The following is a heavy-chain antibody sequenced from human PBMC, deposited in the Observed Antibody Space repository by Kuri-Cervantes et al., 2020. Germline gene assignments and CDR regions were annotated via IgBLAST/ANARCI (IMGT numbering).Heavy chain of an antibody. D-gene: IGHD5-12*01. J-gene: IGHJ6*02. CDR3: ATDRGIVATMGIRGGYYYYYGMDV. CDR1: GYTLTELS. Sequence: ASVKVSRKVSGYTLTELSMHWVRQAPGKGLEWMGGFDPEDGETIYAQKFQGRVTMTEDTSTDTAYMELSSLRSEDTAVYYCATDRGIVATMGIRGGYYYYYGMDVWGQGTTVTVSS. CDR2: FDPEDGET. V-gene: IGHV1-24*01.